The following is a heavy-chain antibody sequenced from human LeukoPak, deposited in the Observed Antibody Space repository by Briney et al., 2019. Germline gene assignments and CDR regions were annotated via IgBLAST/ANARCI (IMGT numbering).Heavy chain of an antibody. V-gene: IGHV3-48*01. Sequence: PGGSLRLSCAASGFSFSSFSMNWVRQAPGKGLEWVSHISSSGNTIYYADAVKGRFTISRDNAKNSLYLQMNSLRAEDTAVYYCAKEGIYDSSGYSSDDAFGIWGQGTMVTVSS. CDR2: ISSSGNTI. J-gene: IGHJ3*02. CDR1: GFSFSSFS. CDR3: AKEGIYDSSGYSSDDAFGI. D-gene: IGHD3-22*01.